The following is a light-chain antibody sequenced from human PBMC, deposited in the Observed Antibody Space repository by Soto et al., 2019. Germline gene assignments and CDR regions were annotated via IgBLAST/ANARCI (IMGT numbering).Light chain of an antibody. Sequence: EIVMTQSPATLSVSPGERATLSCRASHSVSSHLAWYQQKPGQAPRLVISGASTRATTIPARFSGSGSGTDFTLTISSLQSEDFAVYYCQQYNAWPLTFGGGTKVEIK. CDR1: HSVSSH. CDR2: GAS. J-gene: IGKJ4*01. CDR3: QQYNAWPLT. V-gene: IGKV3-15*01.